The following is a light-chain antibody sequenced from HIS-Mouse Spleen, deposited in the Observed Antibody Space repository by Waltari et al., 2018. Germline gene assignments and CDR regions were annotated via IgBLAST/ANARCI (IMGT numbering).Light chain of an antibody. J-gene: IGLJ3*02. CDR2: DDS. CDR1: NLGSKS. V-gene: IGLV3-21*02. CDR3: QVWDSSSDLHWV. Sequence: SYLLTHPPSVSGAPGQTATITCGGNNLGSKSVHWYQQKPGKAPVLVVYDDSDRPSGITERFSGSNSGNTATLTISRVEAGDEADYYCQVWDSSSDLHWVFGGGTKLTVL.